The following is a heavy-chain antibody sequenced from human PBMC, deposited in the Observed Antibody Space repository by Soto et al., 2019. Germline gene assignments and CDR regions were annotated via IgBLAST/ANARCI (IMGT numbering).Heavy chain of an antibody. V-gene: IGHV4-39*01. J-gene: IGHJ6*02. CDR3: GRQPGHCGSTTCFGYYSVDV. Sequence: SDTLSLTCSVSGGGISSSSYSWGWIRQPPGKGLEWIGTIYYSGSTHYNPSLEGRVAISADTPNNQLSLRLSSVTAADTAVYYCGRQPGHCGSTTCFGYYSVDVWGHGTTVTVS. D-gene: IGHD2-2*01. CDR2: IYYSGST. CDR1: GGGISSSSYS.